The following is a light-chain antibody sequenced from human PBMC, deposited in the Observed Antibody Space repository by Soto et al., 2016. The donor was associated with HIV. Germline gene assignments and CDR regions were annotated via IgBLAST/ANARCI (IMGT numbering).Light chain of an antibody. V-gene: IGKV1-39*01. CDR1: QMINTY. CDR3: QQSYSIPLT. CDR2: AAS. J-gene: IGKJ5*01. Sequence: DIQMTQSPSSLSAYVGDTVTITCRASQMINTYLNWYQQKPGKAPRLLISAASSLQVGVPSRFSGSGSRTGFSLTISSLQPDDFATYYCQQSYSIPLTFGQGTRLEIK.